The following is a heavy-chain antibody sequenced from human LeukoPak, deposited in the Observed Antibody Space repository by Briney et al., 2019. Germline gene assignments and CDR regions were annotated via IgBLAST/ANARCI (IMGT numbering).Heavy chain of an antibody. J-gene: IGHJ5*02. CDR3: ARALGYCSGGSCTRGYNWFDP. CDR2: IYYGGST. V-gene: IGHV4-39*01. Sequence: WFRQPPGKGLEWIGSIYYGGSTYYNPSLKSRVIISVDTSMNQFSLKLSFVTTADTAVYYCARALGYCSGGSCTRGYNWFDPWGQGTLVTVPS. D-gene: IGHD2-15*01.